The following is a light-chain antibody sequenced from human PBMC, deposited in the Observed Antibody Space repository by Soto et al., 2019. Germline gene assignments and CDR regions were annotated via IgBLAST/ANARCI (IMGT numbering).Light chain of an antibody. CDR3: QQYGSSPIT. V-gene: IGKV3-20*01. CDR1: QSVRSNY. CDR2: GAS. Sequence: EIVLTQSPGTLSLSPGERATLSCRASQSVRSNYLTWYQQKPGQAPRLLIFGASSRATGIPDRFSGSGSGTDFTLTISRLEPEDFAVYYCQQYGSSPITFGQGTRLEIK. J-gene: IGKJ5*01.